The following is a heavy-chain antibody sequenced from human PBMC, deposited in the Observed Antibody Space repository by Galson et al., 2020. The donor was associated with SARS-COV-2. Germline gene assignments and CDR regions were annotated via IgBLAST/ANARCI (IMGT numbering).Heavy chain of an antibody. J-gene: IGHJ6*02. V-gene: IGHV3-43*02. Sequence: TGGSLRLSCAASGFTFDDYAMHWVRQAPGKGLEWVSLISGDGGSPYSADSVKGRFTISRDNSKNSLYLQMNSLRTEDTALYYCAKARSTPTYDFWSGPQGGMDVWGQGTTVTVSS. CDR2: ISGDGGSP. D-gene: IGHD3-3*01. CDR1: GFTFDDYA. CDR3: AKARSTPTYDFWSGPQGGMDV.